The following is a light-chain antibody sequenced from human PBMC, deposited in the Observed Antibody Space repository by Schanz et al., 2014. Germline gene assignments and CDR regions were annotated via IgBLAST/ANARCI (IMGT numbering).Light chain of an antibody. J-gene: IGKJ4*01. CDR3: QQSYSTPLT. V-gene: IGKV1-39*01. CDR1: QSISSF. CDR2: AAS. Sequence: DIQMTQSPSSLSASVGDRVTITCRASQSISSFLNWYQQKPGKAPKLLIYAASSLQSAVPSRFIGSGSGTDFTLTISSLQPEDFATYDCQQSYSTPLTFGGGTKVEIE.